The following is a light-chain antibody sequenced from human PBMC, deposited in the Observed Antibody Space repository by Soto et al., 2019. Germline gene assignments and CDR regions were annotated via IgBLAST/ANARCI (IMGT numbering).Light chain of an antibody. CDR1: QSVSSSY. CDR3: QQYGSSPLT. CDR2: GPS. Sequence: EIVLTHSPGTLSLSPGERATLSCRASQSVSSSYLAWYQQKAGQAPGLLIYGPSSRATGIPDRFSGSGSGTDFTLPISRLEPEDFAVYYCQQYGSSPLTFGGGTKVDIK. V-gene: IGKV3-20*01. J-gene: IGKJ4*01.